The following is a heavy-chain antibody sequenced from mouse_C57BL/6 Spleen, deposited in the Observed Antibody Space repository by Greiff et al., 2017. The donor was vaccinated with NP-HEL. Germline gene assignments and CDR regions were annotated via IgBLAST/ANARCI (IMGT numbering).Heavy chain of an antibody. CDR1: GYNFTSYW. CDR3: ARTYYGSSNWYFDV. J-gene: IGHJ1*03. V-gene: IGHV1-61*01. D-gene: IGHD1-1*01. Sequence: QVQLQQPGAELVRPGSSVKLSCKASGYNFTSYWMDWVKQRPGQGLEWIGNIYPSDSETHYNQKFKDKATLTVDKSSSTDYIHLSSLTSEDSAVYYCARTYYGSSNWYFDVWGTGTTVTVSS. CDR2: IYPSDSET.